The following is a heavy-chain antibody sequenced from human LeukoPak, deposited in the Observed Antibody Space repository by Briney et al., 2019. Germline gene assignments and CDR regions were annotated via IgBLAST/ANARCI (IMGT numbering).Heavy chain of an antibody. Sequence: GASVKVSCKASGGTFSSYAISWVRQAPGQGLEWMGRIIPILGIANYAQKFQGRVTITADKSTSTAYMELSSLRSEDTAVYYCARDRVVGATYFDYWGQGTLVTVSS. CDR1: GGTFSSYA. D-gene: IGHD1-26*01. CDR3: ARDRVVGATYFDY. V-gene: IGHV1-69*04. J-gene: IGHJ4*02. CDR2: IIPILGIA.